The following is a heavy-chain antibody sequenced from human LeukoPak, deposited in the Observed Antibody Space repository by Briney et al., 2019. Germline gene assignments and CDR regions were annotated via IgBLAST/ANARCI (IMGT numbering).Heavy chain of an antibody. CDR1: GFTFSSYS. CDR3: ARRWYDFWSGEESNYYGMDV. D-gene: IGHD3-3*01. V-gene: IGHV3-21*01. Sequence: LGGSLRLSCAASGFTFSSYSMNWVRQAPGKGLEWVSSISSSSSYIYYADSVKGRFTISRDNAKNSLYLQMNSLRAEDTAVYYCARRWYDFWSGEESNYYGMDVWGQGTTVTVSS. CDR2: ISSSSSYI. J-gene: IGHJ6*02.